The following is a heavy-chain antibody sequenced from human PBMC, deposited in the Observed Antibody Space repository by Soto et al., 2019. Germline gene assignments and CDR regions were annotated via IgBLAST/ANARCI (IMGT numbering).Heavy chain of an antibody. D-gene: IGHD6-6*01. CDR1: GFTFSSYS. CDR2: ISSSSSYI. CDR3: ARAIRAPRPEYSSSSAFDY. Sequence: GGSLRLSCAASGFTFSSYSMNWVRQAPGKGLEWVSSISSSSSYIYYADSVKGRFTISRDNAKNSLYLQMNSLRAEDTAVYYCARAIRAPRPEYSSSSAFDYWGQGTLVTVSS. V-gene: IGHV3-21*01. J-gene: IGHJ4*02.